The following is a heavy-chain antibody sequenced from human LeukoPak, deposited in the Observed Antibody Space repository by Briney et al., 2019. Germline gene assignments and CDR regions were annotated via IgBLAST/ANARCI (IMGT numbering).Heavy chain of an antibody. CDR3: ARELVPAAMGWPNWFDP. CDR1: GGSISSGSYH. V-gene: IGHV4-61*02. CDR2: IYTSGST. Sequence: PSETLSLTCTVSGGSISSGSYHWSWIRQPAGKGLEWIGRIYTSGSTNYNPSLKSRVTISVDTSKNQFSLKLSSVTAADTAVCYCARELVPAAMGWPNWFDPWGQGTLVTVSS. J-gene: IGHJ5*02. D-gene: IGHD2-2*01.